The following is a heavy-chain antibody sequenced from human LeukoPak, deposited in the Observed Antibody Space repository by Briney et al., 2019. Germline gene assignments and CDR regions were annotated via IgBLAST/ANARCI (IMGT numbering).Heavy chain of an antibody. CDR1: GYTFTTYY. CDR3: ARDGIYDYVWGSYRHYIDY. Sequence: GASVKVSCKASGYTFTTYYMHWVRQAPGQGLEWMGIINPSGGGTSYAQKFQGRVTMTRDTSTSTVYVELSSLRSEDTAVYYCARDGIYDYVWGSYRHYIDYWGQGTLVTVSS. J-gene: IGHJ4*02. V-gene: IGHV1-46*01. CDR2: INPSGGGT. D-gene: IGHD3-16*02.